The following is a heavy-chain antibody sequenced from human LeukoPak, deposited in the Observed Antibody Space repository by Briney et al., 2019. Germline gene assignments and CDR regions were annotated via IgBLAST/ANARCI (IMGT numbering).Heavy chain of an antibody. J-gene: IGHJ4*02. Sequence: GGSLRLSCAASGFTFSSYGMHWVRQAPGKGLEWVAVISYDGSNKYYADSVKGRFTISRDNSKNTLYLQMNSLRAEDTAVYYCARAFRETRGLAEAGRRGYWGQGTLVTVSS. CDR3: ARAFRETRGLAEAGRRGY. D-gene: IGHD6-19*01. V-gene: IGHV3-30*03. CDR2: ISYDGSNK. CDR1: GFTFSSYG.